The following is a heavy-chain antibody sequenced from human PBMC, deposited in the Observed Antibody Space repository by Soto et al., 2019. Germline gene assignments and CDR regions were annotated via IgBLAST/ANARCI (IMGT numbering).Heavy chain of an antibody. D-gene: IGHD6-13*01. CDR3: ASREIAAAGTSFDY. J-gene: IGHJ4*02. Sequence: ASVKVSCKVSGYTLTELSMHWVRQAPGKGLKWMGGFDPEDGETIYAQKFKGKVTITEDKSTNTAYMELSSLRSEDTAVYYCASREIAAAGTSFDYWGQGTLVTVSS. CDR1: GYTLTELS. CDR2: FDPEDGET. V-gene: IGHV1-24*01.